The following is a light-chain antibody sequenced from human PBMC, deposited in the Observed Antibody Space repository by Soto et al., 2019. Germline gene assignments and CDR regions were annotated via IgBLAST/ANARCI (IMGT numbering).Light chain of an antibody. CDR2: GAS. Sequence: EIVMTQSPATLSVSPGERATLSCRASQSVSSNLAWYQQKPGQAPRLLIYGASTRATGIPARFSGSGSGTEFTLTISSLQSEDFAVYYCQQRSDWPPTFGQGTKVDI. J-gene: IGKJ1*01. CDR3: QQRSDWPPT. CDR1: QSVSSN. V-gene: IGKV3-15*01.